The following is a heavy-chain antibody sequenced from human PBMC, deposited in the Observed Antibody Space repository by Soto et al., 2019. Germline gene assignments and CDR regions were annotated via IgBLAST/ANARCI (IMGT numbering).Heavy chain of an antibody. V-gene: IGHV1-69*13. J-gene: IGHJ5*02. Sequence: SVKVSCKASGGTFSSYAISWVRQAPGQGLEWMGGIIPIFGTANYAQKFQGRVTMTADESTSTAYMELSSLRSEDTSVYYCARDTGGPIFGVVTQAPGWFDPWGQGTLVTVSS. CDR2: IIPIFGTA. CDR3: ARDTGGPIFGVVTQAPGWFDP. CDR1: GGTFSSYA. D-gene: IGHD3-3*01.